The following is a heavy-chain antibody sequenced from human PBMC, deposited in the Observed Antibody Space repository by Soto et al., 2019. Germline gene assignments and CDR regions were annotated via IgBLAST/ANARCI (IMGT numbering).Heavy chain of an antibody. Sequence: PSETLSLTCAVYGGSFSGYYWSWIRQPPGKGLEWIGEINHSGSTNYNPSLKSRVTISVDTSKNQFSLKLSSVTAADTAVYYCARDLKDDYVWGSYRYNYFEYWGQGTLVTVSS. D-gene: IGHD3-16*02. V-gene: IGHV4-34*01. CDR3: ARDLKDDYVWGSYRYNYFEY. CDR2: INHSGST. CDR1: GGSFSGYY. J-gene: IGHJ4*02.